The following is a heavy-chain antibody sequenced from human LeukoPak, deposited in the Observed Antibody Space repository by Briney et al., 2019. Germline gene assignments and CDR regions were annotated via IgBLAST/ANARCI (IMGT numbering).Heavy chain of an antibody. CDR1: GFTFRSYW. Sequence: GGSLRLSCAASGFTFRSYWMHWVRQTPGKGLVWVSRINGDGSNTTYADSVKGRFATSRDTAKNTLYLQMISLRADDTAVYYCARGSGSYSSDAFDIWGQGTMVTVSS. CDR2: INGDGSNT. D-gene: IGHD3-10*01. CDR3: ARGSGSYSSDAFDI. V-gene: IGHV3-74*01. J-gene: IGHJ3*02.